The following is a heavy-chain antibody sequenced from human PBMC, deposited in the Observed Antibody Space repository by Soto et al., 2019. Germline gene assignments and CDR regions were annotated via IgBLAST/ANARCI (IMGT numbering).Heavy chain of an antibody. CDR1: GGSISSGGYY. CDR3: ARDRRDGSGSYYIDY. CDR2: IYYSGST. D-gene: IGHD3-10*01. V-gene: IGHV4-31*03. Sequence: SSETLSLTCTVSGGSISSGGYYWSWIRQHPGKGLEWIGYIYYSGSTYYNPSLKSRVTISVDTSKNQFSLKLSSVTAADTAVYYCARDRRDGSGSYYIDYWGQGTLVTVSS. J-gene: IGHJ4*02.